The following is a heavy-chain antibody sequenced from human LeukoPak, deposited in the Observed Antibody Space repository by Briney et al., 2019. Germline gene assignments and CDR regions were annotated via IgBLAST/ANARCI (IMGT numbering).Heavy chain of an antibody. CDR2: ISWNSGSI. D-gene: IGHD6-6*01. J-gene: IGHJ4*02. Sequence: GGSLRLSCAASGFTFDDYAMHWVRQAPGKGLEWVSCISWNSGSIGYADSVKGRFTISRDNAKNSLYLQMNSLRAEDMALYYCAKGTEYSSSSWPDYWGQGTLVTVSS. CDR3: AKGTEYSSSSWPDY. V-gene: IGHV3-9*03. CDR1: GFTFDDYA.